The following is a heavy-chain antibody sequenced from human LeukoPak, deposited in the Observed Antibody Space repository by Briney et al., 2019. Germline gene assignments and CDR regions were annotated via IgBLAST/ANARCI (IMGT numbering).Heavy chain of an antibody. CDR1: GGSISSYY. D-gene: IGHD2-2*01. Sequence: PSETLSLTCTVSGGSISSYYWSWLRQPAGKGLEWIGRIYTSGSTNYNPSLKSRVTMSVDTSKNQFSLKLSSVTAADTAVYYCARRDIPAAMLAAFDIWGQGTMVTVSS. V-gene: IGHV4-4*07. CDR3: ARRDIPAAMLAAFDI. J-gene: IGHJ3*02. CDR2: IYTSGST.